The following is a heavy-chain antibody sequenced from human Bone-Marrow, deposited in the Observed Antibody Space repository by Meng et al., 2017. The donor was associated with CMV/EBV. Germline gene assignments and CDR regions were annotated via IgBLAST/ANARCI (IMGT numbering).Heavy chain of an antibody. V-gene: IGHV3-7*04. J-gene: IGHJ4*02. D-gene: IGHD4-11*01. CDR2: IKQDGSEK. CDR3: ARGGGGIYSNFPYDY. Sequence: GESLKISCAASGFTFSSYGMSWVRQAPGKGLEWVANIKQDGSEKYYVDSVKGRFTISRDNAKNSLYLQRNSMRAEDTAVYYCARGGGGIYSNFPYDYWGQGTLVTVSS. CDR1: GFTFSSYG.